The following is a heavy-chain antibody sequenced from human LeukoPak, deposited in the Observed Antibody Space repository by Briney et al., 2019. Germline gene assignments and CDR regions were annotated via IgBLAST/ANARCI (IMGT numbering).Heavy chain of an antibody. CDR2: IRSKVNNYAT. CDR3: TTEPNPGNDGSGSKFDP. J-gene: IGHJ5*02. CDR1: GFTFSGSA. V-gene: IGHV3-73*01. D-gene: IGHD3-10*01. Sequence: GGSLRLSCAASGFTFSGSAMHWVRQASGKGLEWVGRIRSKVNNYATAYAASVKDRFTISRDDLKNTAYLQMNSLKTEDTAVYYCTTEPNPGNDGSGSKFDPWGQGTPVTVSS.